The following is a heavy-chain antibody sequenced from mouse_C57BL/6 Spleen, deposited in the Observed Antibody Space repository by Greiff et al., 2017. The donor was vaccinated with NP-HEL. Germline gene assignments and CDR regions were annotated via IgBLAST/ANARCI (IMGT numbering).Heavy chain of an antibody. V-gene: IGHV1-18*01. CDR1: GYTFTDYN. CDR3: ARQKGFYDGYYPFAY. CDR2: INPNNGGT. Sequence: VQLQQSGPELVKPGASVKIPCKASGYTFTDYNMDWVKQSHGKSLEWIGDINPNNGGTIYNQKFKGKATLTVDKSSSTAYMELRSLTSEDTAVYYCARQKGFYDGYYPFAYWGQGTLVTVSA. J-gene: IGHJ3*01. D-gene: IGHD2-3*01.